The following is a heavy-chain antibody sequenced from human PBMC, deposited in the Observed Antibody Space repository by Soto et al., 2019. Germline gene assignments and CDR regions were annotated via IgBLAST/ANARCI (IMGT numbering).Heavy chain of an antibody. Sequence: SVKVSCKASGGTFSRYSISWVRQAPGQGLEWMGGIIPIFGTANYAQKFQGRVTITADESTSTAYMELSSLRSEDTAVYYCAKYDSSGSSRRWGQGTLVTVSS. V-gene: IGHV1-69*13. D-gene: IGHD3-22*01. CDR2: IIPIFGTA. CDR3: AKYDSSGSSRR. CDR1: GGTFSRYS. J-gene: IGHJ4*02.